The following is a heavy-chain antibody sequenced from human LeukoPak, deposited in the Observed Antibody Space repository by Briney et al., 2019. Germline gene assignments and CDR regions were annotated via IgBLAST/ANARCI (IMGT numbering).Heavy chain of an antibody. Sequence: GGFLRLSCAGSGFIVSSSYMIWVRQAPGKGLEWVSILYTSGDTYYADSVKGRFTISRDNSKNTLYLQMNSLRAEDTALYYCSRDLAYSYGFGSWGQGTLVTVSS. CDR1: GFIVSSSY. D-gene: IGHD5-18*01. CDR3: SRDLAYSYGFGS. J-gene: IGHJ5*02. V-gene: IGHV3-53*01. CDR2: LYTSGDT.